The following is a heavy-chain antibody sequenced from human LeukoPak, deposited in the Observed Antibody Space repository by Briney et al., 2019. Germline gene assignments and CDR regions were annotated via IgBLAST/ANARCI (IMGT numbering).Heavy chain of an antibody. J-gene: IGHJ6*03. Sequence: GASGKVSCKASGYTFTSYYMHWVRQAPGQGLEWMGIINPSGGSTSYAQKFQGRVTMTRDTSTSTVYMELSSLRSEDTAVYYCARVGGPQQRDYYYYYMDVWGKGTTVTISS. D-gene: IGHD3-10*01. V-gene: IGHV1-46*01. CDR1: GYTFTSYY. CDR2: INPSGGST. CDR3: ARVGGPQQRDYYYYYMDV.